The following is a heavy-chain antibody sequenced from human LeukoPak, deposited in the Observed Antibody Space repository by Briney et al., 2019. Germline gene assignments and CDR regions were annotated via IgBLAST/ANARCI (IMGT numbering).Heavy chain of an antibody. Sequence: GGSLKLSCAASGFTCSNYSMNWVRPAPRKGVEWVSSISSSSSYIYYADSVKGLFTITRDNAKNSLYLQMNSLRAEDTAVYYCARAEVGATWDTYAFDIWGQGTMVTVS. V-gene: IGHV3-21*01. CDR3: ARAEVGATWDTYAFDI. CDR2: ISSSSSYI. D-gene: IGHD1-26*01. CDR1: GFTCSNYS. J-gene: IGHJ3*02.